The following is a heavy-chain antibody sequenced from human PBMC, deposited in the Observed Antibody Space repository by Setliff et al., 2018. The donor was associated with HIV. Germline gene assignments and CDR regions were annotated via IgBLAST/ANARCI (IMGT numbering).Heavy chain of an antibody. V-gene: IGHV1-69-2*01. Sequence: ASVKVSCKASGYTFTNYNIHWVQQAHGNGLQWMGRIDPKNGRTIYAEKFQGRVTIIADTSIDTTYMELSSLRSEDTAIYYCARERAPHEPVFDSWGQGTLVTSPQ. CDR1: GYTFTNYN. CDR2: IDPKNGRT. J-gene: IGHJ4*02. D-gene: IGHD4-4*01. CDR3: ARERAPHEPVFDS.